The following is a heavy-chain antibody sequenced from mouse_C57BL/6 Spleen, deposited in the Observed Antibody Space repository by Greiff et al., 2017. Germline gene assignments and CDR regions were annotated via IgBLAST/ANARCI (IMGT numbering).Heavy chain of an antibody. CDR3: ANLLYNAY. V-gene: IGHV1-82*01. CDR1: GYAFSSSW. J-gene: IGHJ3*01. CDR2: IYPGDGDT. D-gene: IGHD2-12*01. Sequence: QVQLKQSGPELVKPGASVKISCKASGYAFSSSWMNWVKQRPGKGLEWIGRIYPGDGDTNYNGKFKGKATLTADKSSSTAYMQLSSLTSEDSAVYLCANLLYNAYWGQGTLVTVSA.